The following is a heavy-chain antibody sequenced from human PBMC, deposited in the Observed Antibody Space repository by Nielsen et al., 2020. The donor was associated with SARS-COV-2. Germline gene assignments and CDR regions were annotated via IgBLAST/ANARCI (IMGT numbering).Heavy chain of an antibody. J-gene: IGHJ4*02. CDR3: ARVPGGCSSTSCYLID. CDR1: GDSISSNNW. D-gene: IGHD2-2*01. CDR2: IYHNGYT. V-gene: IGHV4-4*02. Sequence: SETLSLTCAVSGDSISSNNWWNWVRQPPEKGLEWIGEIYHNGYTNYNPSLKSRVTISVDESKNQFSLKLTSVTAADTAVYYCARVPGGCSSTSCYLIDWGQGTLVTVST.